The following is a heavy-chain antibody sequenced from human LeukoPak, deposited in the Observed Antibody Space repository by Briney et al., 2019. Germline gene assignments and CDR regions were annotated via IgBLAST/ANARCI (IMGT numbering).Heavy chain of an antibody. CDR1: GLTFSSYW. CDR3: ARAPSEIGGYYPEYFRH. V-gene: IGHV3-74*01. CDR2: IKSDGST. D-gene: IGHD3-22*01. Sequence: PRGSLRLSCAASGLTFSSYWMHWVRQAPGKGLVWVSRIKSDGSTNYADSVKGRFTISGDNAKNTVSLQMNSLRAEDTGVYYCARAPSEIGGYYPEYFRHWGQGTLVTVSS. J-gene: IGHJ1*01.